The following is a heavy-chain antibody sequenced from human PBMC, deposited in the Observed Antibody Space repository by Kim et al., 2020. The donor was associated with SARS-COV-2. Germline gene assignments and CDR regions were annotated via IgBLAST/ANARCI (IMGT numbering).Heavy chain of an antibody. V-gene: IGHV3-53*01. D-gene: IGHD3-10*01. CDR3: ARMSVISGGFLDY. Sequence: GRFSISRDDSKNTLFLQMNSLRAEDTAVYYCARMSVISGGFLDYWGQGALVTVSS. J-gene: IGHJ4*02.